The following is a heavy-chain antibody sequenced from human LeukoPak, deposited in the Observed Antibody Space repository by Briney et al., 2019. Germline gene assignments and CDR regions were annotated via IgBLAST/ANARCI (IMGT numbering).Heavy chain of an antibody. CDR2: IYHSGST. V-gene: IGHV4-4*02. CDR3: AGLSTPYCSSTSCKGAFDI. Sequence: PSETLSLTCAVSGGSISSSNWWSWVRQPPGKGLELIGEIYHSGSTNYNPSLKSRVTISVDTSKNQLSLKLSSVTAADTAVYYCAGLSTPYCSSTSCKGAFDIWGQGTMVTVSS. D-gene: IGHD2-2*01. J-gene: IGHJ3*02. CDR1: GGSISSSNW.